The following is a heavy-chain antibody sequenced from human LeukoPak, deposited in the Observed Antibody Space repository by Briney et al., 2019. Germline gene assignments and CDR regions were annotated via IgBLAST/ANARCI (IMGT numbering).Heavy chain of an antibody. J-gene: IGHJ4*02. Sequence: VASVKVSCKASGYTFTGYYMHWVRQAPGQGLEWMGWINPNSGGTNYAQKFQGRVTMTRDTSISTAYMELSRLRSDDTAVYYCARFYYYDSSGLFDYWGQGTLVTVSS. CDR1: GYTFTGYY. D-gene: IGHD3-22*01. V-gene: IGHV1-2*02. CDR2: INPNSGGT. CDR3: ARFYYYDSSGLFDY.